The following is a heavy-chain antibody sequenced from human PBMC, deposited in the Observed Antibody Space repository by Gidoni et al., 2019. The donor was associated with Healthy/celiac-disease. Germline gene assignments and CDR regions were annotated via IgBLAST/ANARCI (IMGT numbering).Heavy chain of an antibody. CDR1: GGSVSSGSYY. CDR3: ARERGSSSSGYFQH. J-gene: IGHJ1*01. Sequence: QVQLQESGPGLVKPSETLSLTCTVSGGSVSSGSYYWSWIRQPPGKGLEWIGYFYYSGSTNYNLSLKSRVTISGDTSKNQFSLKRSSVIAADTAVYYCARERGSSSSGYFQHWGQGTLVTVSS. CDR2: FYYSGST. V-gene: IGHV4-61*01. D-gene: IGHD6-6*01.